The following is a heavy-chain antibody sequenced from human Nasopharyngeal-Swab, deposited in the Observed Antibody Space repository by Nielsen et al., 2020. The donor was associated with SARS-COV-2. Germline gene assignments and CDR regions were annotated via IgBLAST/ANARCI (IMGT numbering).Heavy chain of an antibody. J-gene: IGHJ4*02. CDR3: ARDAPAHYGAFY. V-gene: IGHV3-30*03. Sequence: SLKISCAVSGFPFSSFGMHWVRQAPGKGLEWVAFIAHDASSESYGDSVKGRFSISRDTSKNTLYLQMDSLRGEDTAVYYCARDAPAHYGAFYWGRGTLVTVSS. D-gene: IGHD4-17*01. CDR1: GFPFSSFG. CDR2: IAHDASSE.